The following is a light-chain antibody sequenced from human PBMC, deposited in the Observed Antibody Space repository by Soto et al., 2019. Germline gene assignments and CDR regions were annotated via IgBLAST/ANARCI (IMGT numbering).Light chain of an antibody. J-gene: IGKJ1*01. CDR2: GAS. CDR1: QSVSNDY. V-gene: IGKV3-20*01. Sequence: ESVLTQSPGTLSVSPGERATLSCRASQSVSNDYLAWYQQKPGQAPRLLIYGASSRATGIPDRFSGSGSGTDFTLTISRLEPEDFAVYYCQQYGSSPRTFGQGTKVDIK. CDR3: QQYGSSPRT.